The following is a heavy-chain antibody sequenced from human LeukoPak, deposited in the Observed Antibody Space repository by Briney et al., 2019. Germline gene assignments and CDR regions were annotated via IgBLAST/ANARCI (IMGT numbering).Heavy chain of an antibody. CDR2: IYYSGST. CDR3: AGLLGYCSSTSCPNWFDP. D-gene: IGHD2-2*01. Sequence: PSETLSLTCTVSGGSISSGDYYWSWIRQPPGKGLEWIGYIYYSGSTYYNPSLKSRVTISVDTSKNLFSLKLGSVTAADTAVYYCAGLLGYCSSTSCPNWFDPWGQGTLVTVSS. J-gene: IGHJ5*02. CDR1: GGSISSGDYY. V-gene: IGHV4-30-4*08.